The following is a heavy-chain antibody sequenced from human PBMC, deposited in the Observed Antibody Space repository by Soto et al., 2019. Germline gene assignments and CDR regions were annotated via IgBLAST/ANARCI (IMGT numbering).Heavy chain of an antibody. CDR3: ARSTEDIVVVVAAVFDY. V-gene: IGHV4-39*01. D-gene: IGHD2-15*01. CDR2: IYYSGST. CDR1: GGSISSSSYY. Sequence: SETLCLTCTVSGGSISSSSYYWGWIRQPPGKGLEWIGSIYYSGSTYYNPSLKSRVTISVDTSKNQFSLKLSSVTAADTAVYYCARSTEDIVVVVAAVFDYWGQGTLVTVS. J-gene: IGHJ4*02.